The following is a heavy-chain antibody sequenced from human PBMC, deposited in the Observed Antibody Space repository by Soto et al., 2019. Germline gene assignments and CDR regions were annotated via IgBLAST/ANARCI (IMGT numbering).Heavy chain of an antibody. CDR2: IWYDGSNK. Sequence: QVQLLESGGGVVQPGRSLRLSCAASGFTFSSYGMHWVRQAPGKGLEWVAVIWYDGSNKYYADSVKGRFTISRDNSKNTLYLQMNSLRAEDTAVYYCARCTNACDGMDVWGQGTTVTVSS. J-gene: IGHJ6*02. CDR1: GFTFSSYG. D-gene: IGHD2-2*01. V-gene: IGHV3-33*01. CDR3: ARCTNACDGMDV.